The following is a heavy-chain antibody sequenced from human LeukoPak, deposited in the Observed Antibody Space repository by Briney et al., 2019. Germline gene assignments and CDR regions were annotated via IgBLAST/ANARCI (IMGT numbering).Heavy chain of an antibody. CDR1: GFTFSSYA. D-gene: IGHD3-10*01. V-gene: IGHV3-30-3*01. CDR3: AKSLWFGDLFPLREFDY. CDR2: ISYDGSNK. Sequence: PGRSLRLSCAASGFTFSSYAMHWVRQAPGKGLEWVAVISYDGSNKYYADSVKGRFTISRDNSKNTLSLQMNSLRAEDAAVYYCAKSLWFGDLFPLREFDYWGQGTLVTVSS. J-gene: IGHJ4*02.